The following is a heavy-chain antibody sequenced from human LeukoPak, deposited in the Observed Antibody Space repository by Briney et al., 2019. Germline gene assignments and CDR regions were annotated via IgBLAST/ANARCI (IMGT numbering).Heavy chain of an antibody. CDR2: ISYDGSNK. V-gene: IGHV3-30*04. CDR1: GFTFSSYA. Sequence: GGSLRLSCAASGFTFSSYAMHWVRQAPGKGLEWVAVISYDGSNKYYADSVKGRFTISRDNSKNTLYLQMNSLRAEDTAVYYCARDGVGATHGFFDYWGQGTLVTVSS. J-gene: IGHJ4*02. D-gene: IGHD1-26*01. CDR3: ARDGVGATHGFFDY.